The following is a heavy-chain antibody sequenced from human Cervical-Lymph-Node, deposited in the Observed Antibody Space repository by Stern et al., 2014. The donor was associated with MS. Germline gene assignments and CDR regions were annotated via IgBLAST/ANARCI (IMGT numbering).Heavy chain of an antibody. Sequence: VQLLESGGGVVQPGRSLRLSCAASGFTFSSYAMHWVRQAPGEGLERLAAISYDGSIKYNADSVKGRFTISRDNSKNTLYLQMNSLRAEDTAVYYCARGSSSSMWYFDYWGQGTLVTVSS. CDR3: ARGSSSSMWYFDY. CDR2: ISYDGSIK. D-gene: IGHD6-13*01. J-gene: IGHJ4*02. CDR1: GFTFSSYA. V-gene: IGHV3-30*04.